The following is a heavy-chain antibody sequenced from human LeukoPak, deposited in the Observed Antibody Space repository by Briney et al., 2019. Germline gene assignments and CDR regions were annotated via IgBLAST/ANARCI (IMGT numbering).Heavy chain of an antibody. CDR3: AKDGINTAMER. J-gene: IGHJ4*02. Sequence: GGSLRLSCAASGFNFRAYWMHWVRQDPEKGLVWVSRINSDGTITNYADSVKGRFTISRDNSKNTLYLRMNSLRAEDTAVYYCAKDGINTAMERWGQGTLVTVSS. CDR2: INSDGTIT. CDR1: GFNFRAYW. D-gene: IGHD5-18*01. V-gene: IGHV3-74*01.